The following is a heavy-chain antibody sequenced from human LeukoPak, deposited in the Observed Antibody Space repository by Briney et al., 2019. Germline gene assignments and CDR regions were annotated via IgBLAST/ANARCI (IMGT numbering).Heavy chain of an antibody. CDR2: INPNSGGT. CDR3: ARDRRDTVNLFDY. J-gene: IGHJ4*02. V-gene: IGHV1-2*02. CDR1: GYTFTGYY. Sequence: VASVKVSCKASGYTFTGYYMHWVRQAPGQGLEWTGWINPNSGGTNYAQKFQGRVTMTRDTSISTAYMELSRLRSDDTAVYYCARDRRDTVNLFDYWGQRTLVTVSS. D-gene: IGHD4-17*01.